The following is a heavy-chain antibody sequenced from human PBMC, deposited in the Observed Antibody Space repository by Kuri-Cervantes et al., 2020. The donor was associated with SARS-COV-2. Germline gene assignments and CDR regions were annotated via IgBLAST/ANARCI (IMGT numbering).Heavy chain of an antibody. Sequence: GESLKISCAASGFTFSSYAMHWVRQAPGKGLEWVAVISYDGSNKYYADSVKGRFTIPRDNSKNTLYLQMNSLRSDDTAVYYCARDRGSSGWSWVYYYYGMDVWAQGTKVTV. V-gene: IGHV3-30-3*01. CDR1: GFTFSSYA. D-gene: IGHD6-19*01. J-gene: IGHJ6*02. CDR2: ISYDGSNK. CDR3: ARDRGSSGWSWVYYYYGMDV.